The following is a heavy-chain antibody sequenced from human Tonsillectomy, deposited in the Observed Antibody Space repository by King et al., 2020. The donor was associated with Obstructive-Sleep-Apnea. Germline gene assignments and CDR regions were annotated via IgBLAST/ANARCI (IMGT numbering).Heavy chain of an antibody. CDR3: ARLRAGYTHFDL. CDR1: GYSFTSYW. V-gene: IGHV5-10-1*01. J-gene: IGHJ2*01. CDR2: IDPSDSYT. D-gene: IGHD5-18*01. Sequence: QLVESGAEVKKPGESLRISCKGSGYSFTSYWISWVRQMPGKGLEWMGRIDPSDSYTNYSPSFQGHVTISAEKSISTAYLQWRSLKASDTAMYYCARLRAGYTHFDLWGRGTLVTVSS.